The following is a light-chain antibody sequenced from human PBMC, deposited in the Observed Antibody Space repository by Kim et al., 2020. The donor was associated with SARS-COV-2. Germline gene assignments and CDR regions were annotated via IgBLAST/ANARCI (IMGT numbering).Light chain of an antibody. Sequence: GQSVTSSCTGTSSDVGYYNYVSWYQQHPGKAPKLMIYDVSKRPSGVPDRFSGSKSGNTASLTISGLQAEDEADYYCCSYAGSYGVVFGGGTQLTVL. CDR3: CSYAGSYGVV. V-gene: IGLV2-11*01. J-gene: IGLJ2*01. CDR2: DVS. CDR1: SSDVGYYNY.